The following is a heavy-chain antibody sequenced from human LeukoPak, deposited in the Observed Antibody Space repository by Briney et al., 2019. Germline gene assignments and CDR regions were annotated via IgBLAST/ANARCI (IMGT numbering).Heavy chain of an antibody. CDR3: AKDKEYASGSFPIEC. CDR2: IEYEGGYNK. J-gene: IGHJ4*02. CDR1: GFTFSTYG. Sequence: GGSLRLSCVASGFTFSTYGMHWVRQAPGKGLEWVAFIEYEGGYNKYYADSVKGRFTISRDNSKDTLYLQMNSLRAGDTGFYYCAKDKEYASGSFPIECWGQGTLVAVSS. D-gene: IGHD3-10*01. V-gene: IGHV3-30*02.